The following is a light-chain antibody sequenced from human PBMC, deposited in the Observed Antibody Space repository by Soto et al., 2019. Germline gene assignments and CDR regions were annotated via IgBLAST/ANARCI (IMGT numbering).Light chain of an antibody. V-gene: IGKV3-20*01. CDR2: GAS. J-gene: IGKJ5*01. CDR1: HAVVGTY. CDR3: QQYGSSPQIT. Sequence: IVLTQSPGTLSLSPGESASLSCRASHAVVGTYLARYQHKPGEAPRLLIYGASNRAAGIPDRFGGSGSGTDFTLTISRLEPEDFAVYYCQQYGSSPQITFGQGTRLEIK.